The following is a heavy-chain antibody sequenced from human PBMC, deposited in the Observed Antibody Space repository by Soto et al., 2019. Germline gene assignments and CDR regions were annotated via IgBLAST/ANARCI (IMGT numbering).Heavy chain of an antibody. D-gene: IGHD6-19*01. CDR2: INAYNGST. Sequence: ASVKVSCKASGYTFSSYGFSWVRQAPGQGLEWMGWINAYNGSTNYAQKLQGRVTMTTDTSTSTAYMELRSLRSDDTAVYYCARDRQWLASFDHWGQGTLVTVSS. CDR1: GYTFSSYG. V-gene: IGHV1-18*01. CDR3: ARDRQWLASFDH. J-gene: IGHJ4*02.